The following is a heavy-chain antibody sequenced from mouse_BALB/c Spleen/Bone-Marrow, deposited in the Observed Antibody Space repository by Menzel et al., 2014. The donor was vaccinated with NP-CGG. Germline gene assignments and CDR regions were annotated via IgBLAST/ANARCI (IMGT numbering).Heavy chain of an antibody. Sequence: QVQLQQSGPSLVQPSQSLSIPCTVSGFSLTSYGLHWVRQSPGKGLEWLGVIWRGGSTDYNAAFMSRLSITKDNSKSQVFFKMNSLQADDTAIYYCAKNNKYGNYGGLDAMDYWGQGTSVTVSS. CDR1: GFSLTSYG. CDR3: AKNNKYGNYGGLDAMDY. CDR2: IWRGGST. D-gene: IGHD2-10*02. V-gene: IGHV2-5-1*01. J-gene: IGHJ4*01.